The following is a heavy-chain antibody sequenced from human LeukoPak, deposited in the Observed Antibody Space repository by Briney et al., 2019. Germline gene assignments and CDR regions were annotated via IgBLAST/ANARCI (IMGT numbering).Heavy chain of an antibody. J-gene: IGHJ4*02. CDR2: IYHSGST. Sequence: SETLCLTCTVSGGSISGYYWSWILQPPGQGLEWIGYIYHSGSTYYNPSLKSRVTISLETSKNQLSLRLSSVTAADTAVYYCVRQSRDGYNHYFDYGGGETVDTVSS. D-gene: IGHD5-24*01. V-gene: IGHV4-59*08. CDR1: GGSISGYY. CDR3: VRQSRDGYNHYFDY.